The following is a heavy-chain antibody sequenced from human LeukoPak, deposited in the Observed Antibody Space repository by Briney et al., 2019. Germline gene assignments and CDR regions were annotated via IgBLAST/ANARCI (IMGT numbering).Heavy chain of an antibody. J-gene: IGHJ4*02. CDR2: ISDDGTKK. D-gene: IGHD6-13*01. CDR3: ARDPTHGTAEGWMG. Sequence: GRSLRLSCSTSGFSFSIFAMHWVRQSPNKGLEWVALISDDGTKKYYADSVKGRFTISRDNSRNTLHLQMISLTIEDTGVYYCARDPTHGTAEGWMGRGQGTQVTVSS. V-gene: IGHV3-30-3*01. CDR1: GFSFSIFA.